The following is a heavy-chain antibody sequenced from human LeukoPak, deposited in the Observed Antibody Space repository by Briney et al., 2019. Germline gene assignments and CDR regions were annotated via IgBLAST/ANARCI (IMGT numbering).Heavy chain of an antibody. CDR3: ARGANRLDS. CDR2: IYYTGST. CDR1: GGSINTYY. Sequence: SETLSLTCSVSGGSINTYYWSWIRQTPGKGLEWIGFIYYTGSTNYNPSLKSRVTMSVDTSKSQFSPKLTSVTAADTALYYCARGANRLDSWGRGTLVTVSS. D-gene: IGHD1-14*01. V-gene: IGHV4-59*12. J-gene: IGHJ4*02.